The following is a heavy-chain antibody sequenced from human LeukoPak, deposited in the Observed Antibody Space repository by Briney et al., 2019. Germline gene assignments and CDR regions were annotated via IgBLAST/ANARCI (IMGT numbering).Heavy chain of an antibody. Sequence: MPSETLSLTCSVFDGSISNYYWRWIRQPPGKGLEWIGYAYYSGSTTYNPSLESRVTISVDTSKNQFSLKLTDVTAAVTAVYYCARNSAVATSRSWFDTWGQGTLVTVSS. J-gene: IGHJ5*02. CDR2: AYYSGST. CDR1: DGSISNYY. V-gene: IGHV4-59*08. CDR3: ARNSAVATSRSWFDT. D-gene: IGHD2-21*02.